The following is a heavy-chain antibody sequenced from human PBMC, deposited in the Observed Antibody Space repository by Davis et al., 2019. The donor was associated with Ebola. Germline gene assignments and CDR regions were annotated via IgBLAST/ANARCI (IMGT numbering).Heavy chain of an antibody. J-gene: IGHJ4*02. CDR2: ISSSSSTI. D-gene: IGHD6-19*01. CDR1: GFTFSSYS. CDR3: AKQKGSSGWYEVDN. V-gene: IGHV3-48*04. Sequence: GESLKISCAASGFTFSSYSMNWVRQAPGKGLEWVSYISSSSSTIYYADSVKGRFTISRDNAKNSLYLQMNSLRAEDTAVYYCAKQKGSSGWYEVDNWGQGTLVTVSS.